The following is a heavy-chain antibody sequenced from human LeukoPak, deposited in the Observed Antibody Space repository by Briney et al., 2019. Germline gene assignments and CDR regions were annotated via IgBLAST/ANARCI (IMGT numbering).Heavy chain of an antibody. D-gene: IGHD3-10*01. CDR2: ISSNGGST. CDR1: GFTFSSYA. CDR3: ARGRGTMVREVIYPPYFDY. J-gene: IGHJ4*02. V-gene: IGHV3-64*01. Sequence: PGGSLRLSCAASGFTFSSYAMHWVRQAPGKGLEYVSAISSNGGSTYYANSVKGRFTISRDNSKNTLYLQMGSLRAEDMAVYYCARGRGTMVREVIYPPYFDYWGQGALVTVSS.